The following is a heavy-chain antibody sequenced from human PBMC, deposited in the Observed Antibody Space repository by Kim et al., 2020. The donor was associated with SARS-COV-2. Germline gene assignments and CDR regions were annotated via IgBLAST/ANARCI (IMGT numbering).Heavy chain of an antibody. CDR3: AKDRLQLWLRPYYYGMD. CDR1: GFTFSSYG. Sequence: GGSLRLSCAASGFTFSSYGMHWVRQAPGKGLEWVAVISYDGSNKYYADSVKGRFTISRDNSKNTLYLQMNSLRAEDTAVYYCAKDRLQLWLRPYYYGMD. D-gene: IGHD5-18*01. V-gene: IGHV3-30*18. J-gene: IGHJ6*01. CDR2: ISYDGSNK.